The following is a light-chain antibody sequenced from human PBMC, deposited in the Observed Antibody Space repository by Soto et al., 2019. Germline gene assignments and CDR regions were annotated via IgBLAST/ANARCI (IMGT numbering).Light chain of an antibody. CDR2: EVS. Sequence: QSALTQPASVSGSPGQSITISCTGSSSDVGGYKYVSWYQQYPGKAPKLMIYEVSNRPSGVSYRFSGSKSGNTASLTISGLQAEDEADYYCSSYTSSRTAVFGGGTKLTVL. CDR3: SSYTSSRTAV. CDR1: SSDVGGYKY. V-gene: IGLV2-14*01. J-gene: IGLJ2*01.